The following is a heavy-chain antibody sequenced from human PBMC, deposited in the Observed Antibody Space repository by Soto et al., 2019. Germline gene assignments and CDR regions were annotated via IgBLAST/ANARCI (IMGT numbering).Heavy chain of an antibody. D-gene: IGHD5-12*01. V-gene: IGHV4-31*03. CDR3: ARDHNGFNKALDI. J-gene: IGHJ3*02. CDR2: VYSSGRT. Sequence: QLQLQESGPGLVRPSQTLSLTCSVSGGSITSGGYDWGWIRQLPGKGLEWVADVYSSGRTYYNPSIESRRSISLDISKKQFSLILRSVTVADSAIYYGARDHNGFNKALDIWCKGAMVTVSS. CDR1: GGSITSGGYD.